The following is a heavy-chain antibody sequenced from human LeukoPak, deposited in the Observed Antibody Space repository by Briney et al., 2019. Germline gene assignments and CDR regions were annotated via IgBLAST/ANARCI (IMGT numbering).Heavy chain of an antibody. CDR2: ISYSGST. D-gene: IGHD3-22*01. J-gene: IGHJ4*02. Sequence: SETLSLTCTVSGVSISSGDYYWSWIRQPPGMGLEWIGYISYSGSTNYNPSLKSRVTISVDTSKNQFSLKLSSVTAADTAVYYCASYSYYYDSSGYFDYWGQGTLVTVSS. CDR3: ASYSYYYDSSGYFDY. V-gene: IGHV4-30-4*02. CDR1: GVSISSGDYY.